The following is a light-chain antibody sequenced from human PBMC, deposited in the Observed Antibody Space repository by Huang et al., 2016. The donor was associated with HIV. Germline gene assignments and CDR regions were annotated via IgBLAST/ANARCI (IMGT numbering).Light chain of an antibody. V-gene: IGKV3-15*01. J-gene: IGKJ5*01. CDR1: ESVSSS. CDR3: QQYSDWPPIT. CDR2: DAS. Sequence: EIVMTQSPDTLSVFPGERVTLSCRASESVSSSLAWYQQKSGQAPRLLIYDASTRATGNPDRFSGSGSGTAFTLTINSLLSEDVAVYYCQQYSDWPPITFGQGTRLDMK.